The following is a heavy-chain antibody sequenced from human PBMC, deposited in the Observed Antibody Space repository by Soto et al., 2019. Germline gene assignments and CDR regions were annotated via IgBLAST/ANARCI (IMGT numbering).Heavy chain of an antibody. V-gene: IGHV1-8*01. J-gene: IGHJ6*03. CDR3: ARMYDYYYYYYMDV. CDR1: GYTFTSYD. Sequence: QVQLVQSGAEVKKPGASVKVSCKASGYTFTSYDINWVRQATGQGLEWMGWMNPNSGNTGYAQKFQGRVTMTRNTSISTACMELSSLRSEDTAVYYCARMYDYYYYYYMDVWGKGTTVTVSS. D-gene: IGHD2-8*01. CDR2: MNPNSGNT.